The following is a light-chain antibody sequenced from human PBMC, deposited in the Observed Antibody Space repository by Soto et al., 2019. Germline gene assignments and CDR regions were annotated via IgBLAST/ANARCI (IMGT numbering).Light chain of an antibody. CDR1: RSISRS. CDR3: QQYQSYFFT. Sequence: DIQMTQSPSTLSASVGDRVTITCRASRSISRSLAWYQQKSGKAPKLLIYDASSLESGVPSRFSGSGFGTEFTLTISGLQPDDVATYYCQQYQSYFFTFGHGTTVDMK. V-gene: IGKV1-5*01. J-gene: IGKJ3*01. CDR2: DAS.